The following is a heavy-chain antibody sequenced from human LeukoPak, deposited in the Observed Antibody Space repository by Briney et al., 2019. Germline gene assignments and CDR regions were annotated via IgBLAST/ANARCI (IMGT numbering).Heavy chain of an antibody. CDR1: GGSISSYY. V-gene: IGHV4-59*01. Sequence: SETLSLTCTVSGGSISSYYWAWIRQPPGKGLEWIGYIYYNGRATYNPSLKSRVTISVDTSKNQFSLKLSSVTAADTAVYYCATLRDGYEFDYWGQGTLVTVSS. J-gene: IGHJ4*02. CDR3: ATLRDGYEFDY. CDR2: IYYNGRA. D-gene: IGHD5-24*01.